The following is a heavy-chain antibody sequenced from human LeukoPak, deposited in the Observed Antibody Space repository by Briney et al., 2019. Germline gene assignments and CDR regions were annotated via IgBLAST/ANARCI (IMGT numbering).Heavy chain of an antibody. Sequence: GGSLRLSCAASGFTFSSYSMNWVRQAPGKGLEWVSSISSSSSYIYYADSVKGRFTISRDNAKNSLYLRMNSLRAEDTAVYYCARDLVVPAAPNWFDPWGQGTLVAVSS. CDR3: ARDLVVPAAPNWFDP. V-gene: IGHV3-21*01. J-gene: IGHJ5*02. CDR2: ISSSSSYI. D-gene: IGHD2-2*01. CDR1: GFTFSSYS.